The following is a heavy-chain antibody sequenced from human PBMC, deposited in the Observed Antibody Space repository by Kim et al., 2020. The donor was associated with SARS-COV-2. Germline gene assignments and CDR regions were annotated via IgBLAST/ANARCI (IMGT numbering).Heavy chain of an antibody. V-gene: IGHV3-66*01. CDR1: GFTVSSNY. J-gene: IGHJ2*01. Sequence: GGSLRLSCAASGFTVSSNYMSWVRQAPGKGLEWVSVIYSGGSTYYADSVKGRFTISRDNSKNTLYLQMNSLRAEDTAVYYCARALWFGELFQYFDLWGRGTLVTVS. D-gene: IGHD3-10*01. CDR2: IYSGGST. CDR3: ARALWFGELFQYFDL.